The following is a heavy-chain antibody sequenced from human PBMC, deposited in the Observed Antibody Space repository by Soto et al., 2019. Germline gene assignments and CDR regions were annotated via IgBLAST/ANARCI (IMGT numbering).Heavy chain of an antibody. V-gene: IGHV1-69*13. CDR1: GGTFSSYA. Sequence: ASVKVSCKASGGTFSSYAISWVRQAPGQGLEWMGGIIPIFGTANYAQKFQGRVTITADESTSTAYMELSSLRSEDTAVYYCARGHEQQLLLNDYWGQGTLVTVSS. D-gene: IGHD6-13*01. CDR3: ARGHEQQLLLNDY. J-gene: IGHJ4*02. CDR2: IIPIFGTA.